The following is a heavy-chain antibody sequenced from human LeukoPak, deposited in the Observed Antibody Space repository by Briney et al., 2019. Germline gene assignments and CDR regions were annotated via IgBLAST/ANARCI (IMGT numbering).Heavy chain of an antibody. CDR2: IKSDGSST. CDR3: ARGGQSFDY. Sequence: PGGSLRLSCAASGFTFSSYWMHWVRQAPGKGLVWVSSIKSDGSSTSYADSVKGRFTISRDNAKNSLYLQMNSLRAEDTAVYYCARGGQSFDYWGQGTLVTVSS. D-gene: IGHD2-15*01. V-gene: IGHV3-74*01. J-gene: IGHJ4*02. CDR1: GFTFSSYW.